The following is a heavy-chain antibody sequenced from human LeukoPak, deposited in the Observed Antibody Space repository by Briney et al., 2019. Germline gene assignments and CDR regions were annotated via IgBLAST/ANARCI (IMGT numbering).Heavy chain of an antibody. CDR3: ARSLDSSGYLYYYYMDV. V-gene: IGHV1-69*13. CDR1: GGTFSSYA. D-gene: IGHD3-22*01. Sequence: SVKVSCKASGGTFSSYAISWVRQAPGQGLEWMGGIIPIFGTANYAQKFQGGVTITADESTSTAYMELSSLRSEDTAVYYCARSLDSSGYLYYYYMDVWGKGTTVTISS. CDR2: IIPIFGTA. J-gene: IGHJ6*03.